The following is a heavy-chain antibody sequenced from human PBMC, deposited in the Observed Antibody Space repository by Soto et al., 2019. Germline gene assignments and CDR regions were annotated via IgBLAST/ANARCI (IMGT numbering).Heavy chain of an antibody. D-gene: IGHD5-18*01. CDR1: GYTFTGYY. J-gene: IGHJ4*02. CDR2: INPNSGGT. V-gene: IGHV1-2*04. CDR3: ARVPKPETWIQLDY. Sequence: GASVKVSCKASGYTFTGYYMHWVRQAPGQGLEWMGWINPNSGGTNYAQKFQGWVTMTRDTSISTAYMELSRLRSDDTAVYYCARVPKPETWIQLDYWGQAPLVTVSS.